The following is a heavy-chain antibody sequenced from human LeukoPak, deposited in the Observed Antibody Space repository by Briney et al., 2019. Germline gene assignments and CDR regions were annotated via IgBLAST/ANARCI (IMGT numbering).Heavy chain of an antibody. CDR2: IYTSGST. CDR1: GGSFSGYY. V-gene: IGHV4-4*09. D-gene: IGHD1-14*01. Sequence: SETLSLTCAVYGGSFSGYYWSWIRQPPGKGLEWIGYIYTSGSTNYNPSLKSRVTISVDTSKNQFSLKLSSVTAADTAVYYCARDKTGSGGSMDVWGQGTTVTVSS. J-gene: IGHJ6*02. CDR3: ARDKTGSGGSMDV.